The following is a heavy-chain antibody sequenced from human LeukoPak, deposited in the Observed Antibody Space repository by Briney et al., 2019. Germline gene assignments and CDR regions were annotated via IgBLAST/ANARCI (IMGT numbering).Heavy chain of an antibody. CDR2: INHSGST. Sequence: SETLSLTCAVYGGSFSGYYWSWIRQPPGKGLEWIGEINHSGSTNYNPSLKSRVTISVDTSKNQFSLKLSSVTAADTAVYYRARVEGIVVVPAAMRFDWFDPWGQGTLVTVSS. D-gene: IGHD2-2*01. CDR1: GGSFSGYY. V-gene: IGHV4-34*01. CDR3: ARVEGIVVVPAAMRFDWFDP. J-gene: IGHJ5*02.